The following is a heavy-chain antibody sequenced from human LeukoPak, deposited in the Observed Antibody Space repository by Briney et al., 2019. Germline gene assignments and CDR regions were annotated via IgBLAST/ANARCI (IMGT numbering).Heavy chain of an antibody. D-gene: IGHD3-10*01. CDR1: GGSISSGDYY. Sequence: SETLSLTCTVSGGSISSGDYYWSWIRQPPGKGLEWIGYIYYSGSTYYNPSLKSRVTISVDTSKNQFSLKLSSVTAADTAVYYCARGRGSGSYYLFDYWGQGTLVTASS. V-gene: IGHV4-30-4*01. J-gene: IGHJ4*02. CDR2: IYYSGST. CDR3: ARGRGSGSYYLFDY.